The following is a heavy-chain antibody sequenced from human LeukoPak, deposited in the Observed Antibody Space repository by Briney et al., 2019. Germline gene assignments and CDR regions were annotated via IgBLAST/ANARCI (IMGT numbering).Heavy chain of an antibody. CDR2: IYYSGST. CDR3: ARYSSGGYYFDY. V-gene: IGHV4-59*08. Sequence: SETRSLTCTVSGGSVTNYYWSWIRHPPGEGLEWIGYIYYSGSTHYNPSLKSRLTISVDTSKNQFSLKLSSMTAADTAVYYCARYSSGGYYFDYWGQGTLVTVSS. D-gene: IGHD6-19*01. CDR1: GGSVTNYY. J-gene: IGHJ4*02.